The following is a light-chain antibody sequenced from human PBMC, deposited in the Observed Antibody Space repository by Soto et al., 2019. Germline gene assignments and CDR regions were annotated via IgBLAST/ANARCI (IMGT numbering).Light chain of an antibody. Sequence: QSALTQPASVSGSPGQSITISCTGTSSDVGAYSYVSWYQQHPGKAPKLMIFEVSDRPSGVSNRFSGSKSGNTASLTISWLQADDEADYYCCSYTSSNTLVFGGGTKLTVL. CDR3: CSYTSSNTLV. V-gene: IGLV2-14*01. CDR1: SSDVGAYSY. CDR2: EVS. J-gene: IGLJ2*01.